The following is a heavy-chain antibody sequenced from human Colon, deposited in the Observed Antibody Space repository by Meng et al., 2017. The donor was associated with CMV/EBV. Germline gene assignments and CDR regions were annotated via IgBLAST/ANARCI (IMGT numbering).Heavy chain of an antibody. V-gene: IGHV3-74*01. D-gene: IGHD1-26*01. CDR1: GLIFDGHW. CDR2: VNSDGNNT. Sequence: GESLKISCVDSGLIFDGHWMHWVRQGPGKGLVWVSRVNSDGNNTSYADSVKGRFTISRDNAKNTLYLQMNSLRAEDTAVYYCASTKYSGSYFEFWGQGTLVTVSS. J-gene: IGHJ4*02. CDR3: ASTKYSGSYFEF.